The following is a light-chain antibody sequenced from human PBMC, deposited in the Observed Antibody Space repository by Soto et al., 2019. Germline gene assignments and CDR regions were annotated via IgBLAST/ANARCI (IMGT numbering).Light chain of an antibody. J-gene: IGKJ1*01. CDR1: QSISSW. V-gene: IGKV1-5*03. CDR3: QQYETFSGT. CDR2: KAS. Sequence: DIQMTQSPSTLSASGGDRATLTCRASQSISSWLAWYQQKPGKAPKLLIYKASSLESGVPSRFSGSGSGTKFTLTIASLQPEDFATYYCQQYETFSGTFGPGTKVDIK.